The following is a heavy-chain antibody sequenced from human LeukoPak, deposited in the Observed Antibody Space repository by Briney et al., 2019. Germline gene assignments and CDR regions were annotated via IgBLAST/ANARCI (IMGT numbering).Heavy chain of an antibody. CDR3: ARGNYYGSGNFDY. Sequence: SVKVSCKASGGTFSSYAISWVRQAPGQGLEWMGRIIPILGIANYAQKFQGRVTITADKSTSTAYMELSSLRSEDTAVYYCARGNYYGSGNFDYWGQGTLVTVSS. D-gene: IGHD3-10*01. CDR1: GGTFSSYA. V-gene: IGHV1-69*04. CDR2: IIPILGIA. J-gene: IGHJ4*02.